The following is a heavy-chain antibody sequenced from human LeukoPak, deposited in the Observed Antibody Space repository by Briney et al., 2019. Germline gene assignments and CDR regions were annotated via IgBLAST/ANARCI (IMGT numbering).Heavy chain of an antibody. CDR1: GFTVSSNY. V-gene: IGHV3-66*02. CDR2: IYSGGST. CDR3: ARGGYCSGGSWYRSRDDYFDY. J-gene: IGHJ4*02. D-gene: IGHD2-15*01. Sequence: GGSLRLSRAASGFTVSSNYMSWVRQAPGKGLEWVSVIYSGGSTYYADSVKGRFTISRDNSKNTLYLQMNSLRAEDTAVYYCARGGYCSGGSWYRSRDDYFDYWGQGTLVTVSS.